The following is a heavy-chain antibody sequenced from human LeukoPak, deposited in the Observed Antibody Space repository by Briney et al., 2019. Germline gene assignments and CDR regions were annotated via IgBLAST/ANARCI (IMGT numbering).Heavy chain of an antibody. J-gene: IGHJ6*02. CDR3: ASVCKHGMDV. CDR1: GGTFSSYA. CDR2: INPSGGST. V-gene: IGHV1-46*01. Sequence: ASVKVSCKASGGTFSSYAISWVRQAPGQGLEWMAIINPSGGSTSHAQKFQGRVTMTRDTSASTVYMELSSLRSEDTAVYYCASVCKHGMDVWGQGTTVTVSS.